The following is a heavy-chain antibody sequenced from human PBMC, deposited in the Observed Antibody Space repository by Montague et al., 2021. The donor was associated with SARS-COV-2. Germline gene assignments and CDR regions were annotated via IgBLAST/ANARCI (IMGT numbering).Heavy chain of an antibody. V-gene: IGHV4-34*01. CDR2: INHSGYT. CDR3: ASAPRYSFGFWAY. CDR1: GASSSNYY. J-gene: IGHJ4*02. Sequence: SXTLSLTCAVYGASSSNYYWSWIRQSPGKGLEWVGEINHSGYTDYNPSLESRLTTSLDSSKKQFSLKMTSVTAADTAIYYCASAPRYSFGFWAYWGQGTLVSVSS. D-gene: IGHD5-12*01.